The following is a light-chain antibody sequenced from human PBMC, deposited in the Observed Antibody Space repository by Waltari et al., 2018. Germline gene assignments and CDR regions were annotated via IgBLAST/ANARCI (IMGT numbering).Light chain of an antibody. CDR1: SSDVGNYNI. CDR2: EVT. J-gene: IGLJ1*01. V-gene: IGLV2-23*02. CDR3: CSYVGLGTYV. Sequence: QSGLAKPASASGSPGQSITITSTGTSSDVGNYNIFSWYQQRPGKAPTLLIYEVTKRAPGTSDRFSASKSGNTASLSISGLQAQEDEADYYCCSYVGLGTYVFGTGTKVTV.